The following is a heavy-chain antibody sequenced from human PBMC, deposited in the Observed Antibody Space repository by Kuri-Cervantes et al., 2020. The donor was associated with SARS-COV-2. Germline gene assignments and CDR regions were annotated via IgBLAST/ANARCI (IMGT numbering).Heavy chain of an antibody. Sequence: GGSLRLSCAASGYTFIYSHMSWIRQAPGKGLEWVSYISSDSGHTNNAESVKGRFTISRDNAKNSLYLQMNSLRAEDTAVYYCARLVFVDAFDIWGQGTMVTVSS. CDR2: ISSDSGHT. J-gene: IGHJ3*02. V-gene: IGHV3-11*06. CDR1: GYTFIYSH. D-gene: IGHD2-2*01. CDR3: ARLVFVDAFDI.